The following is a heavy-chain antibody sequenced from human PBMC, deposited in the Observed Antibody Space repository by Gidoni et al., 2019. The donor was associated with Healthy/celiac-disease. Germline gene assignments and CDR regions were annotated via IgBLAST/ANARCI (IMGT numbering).Heavy chain of an antibody. V-gene: IGHV5-10-1*01. CDR1: GYSFTSYW. CDR2: IDPSDSYT. CDR3: ARLSAAAVYYYYYMDV. J-gene: IGHJ6*03. D-gene: IGHD6-13*01. Sequence: DVQLVQSGAEVTKPGASLRISCTGSGYSFTSYWISWVRQMPGKGLEWMGRIDPSDSYTNYSPSFQGHVTISADKSISTAYLQWSSLKASDTAMYYCARLSAAAVYYYYYMDVWGKGTTVTVSS.